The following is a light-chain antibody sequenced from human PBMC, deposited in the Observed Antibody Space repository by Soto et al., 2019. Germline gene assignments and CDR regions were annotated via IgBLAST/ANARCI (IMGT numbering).Light chain of an antibody. CDR3: QQYETFSWT. Sequence: DIQMTQSPSSLSASVGDTVTVTCRASQSVSGWLAWYQQKPGEAPKLLIXDASALPRGVPSRFSGSGSGTKITLTIASLQPDDFATYYCQQYETFSWTFGPGTKVDIK. J-gene: IGKJ1*01. CDR2: DAS. V-gene: IGKV1-5*01. CDR1: QSVSGW.